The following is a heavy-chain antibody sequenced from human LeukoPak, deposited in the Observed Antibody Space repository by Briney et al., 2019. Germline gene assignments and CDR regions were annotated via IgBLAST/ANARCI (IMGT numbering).Heavy chain of an antibody. CDR1: GFTFSSYA. D-gene: IGHD1-26*01. V-gene: IGHV3-23*01. CDR2: I. Sequence: GGSLRLSCAASGFTFSSYAMSWVRQAPGKGLEWVSLISVKGRFTISRDNSKNTLYLQMNSLRAEDTAVYYCTRGSIMGATAFDYWGQGTLVTVSS. J-gene: IGHJ4*02. CDR3: TRGSIMGATAFDY.